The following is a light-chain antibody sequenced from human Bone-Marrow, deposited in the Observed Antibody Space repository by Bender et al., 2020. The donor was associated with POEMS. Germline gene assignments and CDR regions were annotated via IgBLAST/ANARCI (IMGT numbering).Light chain of an antibody. J-gene: IGLJ3*02. CDR3: AAWNNRLIGWV. CDR1: SSKFGSYP. V-gene: IGLV1-44*01. Sequence: QSVLTQPPSASGTPGQRVTISCSGSSSKFGSYPVNWYQQLPGAAPKLVIFNNSQRPSGVPDRFSGSNSGTSASLASRALLSDDEAYSSSAAWNNRLIGWVFGGG. CDR2: NNS.